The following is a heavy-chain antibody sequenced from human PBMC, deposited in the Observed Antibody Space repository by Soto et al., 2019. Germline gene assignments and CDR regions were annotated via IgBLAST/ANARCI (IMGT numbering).Heavy chain of an antibody. J-gene: IGHJ5*02. Sequence: PSDTLSLTCAVSGDSISSSSYYWAWIRQPPGKGLEWIGSIHYRANSYYSPSLKTRITISVDTSKNQISLRLSSVTAADTAVYYCARPLQLAVSGFDPWGQGTLVTVSS. CDR2: IHYRANS. V-gene: IGHV4-39*01. CDR1: GDSISSSSYY. CDR3: ARPLQLAVSGFDP. D-gene: IGHD3-3*02.